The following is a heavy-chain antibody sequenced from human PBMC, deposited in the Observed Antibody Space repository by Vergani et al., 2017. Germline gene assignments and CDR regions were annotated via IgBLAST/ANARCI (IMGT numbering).Heavy chain of an antibody. V-gene: IGHV3-9*01. J-gene: IGHJ2*01. CDR3: AKDTGPRDWYFDL. CDR2: IRWNSGSI. D-gene: IGHD5-24*01. CDR1: GFTFDDYA. Sequence: EVQLVESGGGLVQPGRSLRLSCAASGFTFDDYAMHWVRQAPGKGLEWVSGIRWNSGSIGYADSVKGRFTISRDNAKNSLYLQMNSLRAEDTALYYCAKDTGPRDWYFDLWGRGTLVTVSS.